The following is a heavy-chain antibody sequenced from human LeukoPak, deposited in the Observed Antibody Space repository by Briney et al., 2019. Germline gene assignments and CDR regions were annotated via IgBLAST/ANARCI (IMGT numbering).Heavy chain of an antibody. CDR2: IKSKTDGGTT. Sequence: PGGSLRLSCAASRFTFSNAWLSWVCQARGKGLEWVGRIKSKTDGGTTDYAAPVKGRFTISRDDSKNTLYLQMNSLKTEDTAVYYCTTERDYYYYGMDVWGQGTMVTVSS. J-gene: IGHJ6*02. V-gene: IGHV3-15*01. CDR1: RFTFSNAW. CDR3: TTERDYYYYGMDV.